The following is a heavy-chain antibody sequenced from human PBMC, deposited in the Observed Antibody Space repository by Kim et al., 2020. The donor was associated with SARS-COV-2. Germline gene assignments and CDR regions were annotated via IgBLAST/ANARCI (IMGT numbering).Heavy chain of an antibody. CDR3: ARGYGGSSWYGEYFQH. J-gene: IGHJ1*01. Sequence: SVKGRFTISRDNAKNSLYLQMNSLRAEDTAVYYCARGYGGSSWYGEYFQHWGQGTLVTVSS. D-gene: IGHD6-13*01. V-gene: IGHV3-11*04.